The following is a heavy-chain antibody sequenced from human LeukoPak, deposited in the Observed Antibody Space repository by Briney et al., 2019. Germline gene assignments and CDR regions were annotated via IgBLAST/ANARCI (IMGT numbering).Heavy chain of an antibody. V-gene: IGHV7-4-1*02. CDR3: AGSYCSSTSCYPILDY. CDR2: INTNTGNP. Sequence: GASVKVSCKASRYTFTSYAMNWVRQAPGQGLEWMGWINTNTGNPMYAQGFTGRFVFSLDTSVSTAYLQISSLKAEDTAVYYCAGSYCSSTSCYPILDYWGQGILVTVSS. J-gene: IGHJ4*02. D-gene: IGHD2-2*01. CDR1: RYTFTSYA.